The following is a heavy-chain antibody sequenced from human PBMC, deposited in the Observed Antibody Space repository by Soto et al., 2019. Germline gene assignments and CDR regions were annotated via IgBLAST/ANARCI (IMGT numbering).Heavy chain of an antibody. D-gene: IGHD6-6*01. V-gene: IGHV4-31*03. CDR2: IYYSGST. CDR3: ARSKSIAARSYYYGMEV. J-gene: IGHJ6*02. CDR1: GGSISSGGYY. Sequence: QVQLQESGPGLVKPSQTLSLTCTVSGGSISSGGYYWSWIRQHPGKGLEGIGYIYYSGSTYYNPSLTSRGTISVDTSKNQFSLKLSSVTAADTAVYYCARSKSIAARSYYYGMEVWGQGTTVTVSS.